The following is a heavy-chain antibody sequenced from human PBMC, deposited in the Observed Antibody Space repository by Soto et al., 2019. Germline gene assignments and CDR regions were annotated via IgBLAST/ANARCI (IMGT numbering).Heavy chain of an antibody. CDR1: GFTFDSCG. V-gene: IGHV3-23*01. Sequence: GGSLSLSCVASGFTFDSCGMNWVRQAPGKGLEWVAGVIPHAANTYYADSVRGRFIISRDDSRKTVSLYMNSLRGEDSAVYYYATKGAKTARNFDSWGQGTVVPVSS. J-gene: IGHJ5*01. CDR3: ATKGAKTARNFDS. D-gene: IGHD1-26*01. CDR2: VIPHAANT.